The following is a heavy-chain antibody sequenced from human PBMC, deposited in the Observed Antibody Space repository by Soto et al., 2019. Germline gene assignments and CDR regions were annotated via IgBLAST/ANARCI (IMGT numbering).Heavy chain of an antibody. CDR3: ARDQLRFLEWLKGGMDV. CDR2: INPNSGGT. J-gene: IGHJ6*02. CDR1: GYTFTGYY. V-gene: IGHV1-2*02. Sequence: ASVKVSCKASGYTFTGYYMHWVRQAPGQGLEWMGWINPNSGGTNYAQKFQGRVTMTRDTSISTAYMELSRLRSDDTAVYYCARDQLRFLEWLKGGMDVWGQGTTVTVSS. D-gene: IGHD3-3*01.